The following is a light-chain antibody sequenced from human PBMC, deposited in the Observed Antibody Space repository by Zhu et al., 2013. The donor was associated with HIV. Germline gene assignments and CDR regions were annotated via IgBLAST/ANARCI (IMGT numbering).Light chain of an antibody. CDR2: GVF. J-gene: IGKJ1*01. Sequence: EIVLTQSPVSLSLSPGERATLSCRASQSISNSLGWYQQRPGQVPRLLIYGVFTRAAGIPDRFSGIGSGTDFTLTISRLEPEDFAVYYCQQYGYSPTFGPGTRVEIK. CDR3: QQYGYSPT. CDR1: QSISNS. V-gene: IGKV3-20*01.